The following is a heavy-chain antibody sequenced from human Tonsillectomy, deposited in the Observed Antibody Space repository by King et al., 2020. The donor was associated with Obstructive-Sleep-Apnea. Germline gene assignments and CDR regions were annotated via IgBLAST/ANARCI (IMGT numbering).Heavy chain of an antibody. CDR2: ISSNGGST. D-gene: IGHD2-15*01. CDR3: ARVPFGGGSYYSDY. V-gene: IGHV3-64*01. J-gene: IGHJ4*02. Sequence: EQLVQSGGGLVQPGGSLRLSCAASGFTFSSYAMHWVRQAPGKGLQYVSAISSNGGSTYYASSVKGRFTISRDNSKNTLYLQMGSLRADDMAVYYCARVPFGGGSYYSDYWGQGTLVTVSS. CDR1: GFTFSSYA.